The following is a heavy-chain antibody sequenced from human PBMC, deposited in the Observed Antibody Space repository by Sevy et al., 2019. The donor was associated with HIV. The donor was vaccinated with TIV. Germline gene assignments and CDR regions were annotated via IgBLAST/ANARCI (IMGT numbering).Heavy chain of an antibody. D-gene: IGHD3-22*01. CDR2: IFRSGGVT. J-gene: IGHJ3*02. V-gene: IGHV3-23*01. CDR1: GFTFSNYA. CDR3: AGGRYDSRGSVDAFDI. Sequence: GGSLRLSCAASGFTFSNYAMNWVRQAPGKGLEWVSTIFRSGGVTYYADSVKGRCTISRDNFKNTLNLQMHSLRAEDTAVYYWAGGRYDSRGSVDAFDIWGQGTMVTVSS.